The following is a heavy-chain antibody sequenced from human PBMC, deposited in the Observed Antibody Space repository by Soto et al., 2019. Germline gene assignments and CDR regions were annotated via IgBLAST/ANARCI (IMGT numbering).Heavy chain of an antibody. J-gene: IGHJ6*02. CDR2: ISSSSSTI. Sequence: GGSLRLSCAASGFTFSSYSMNWVRQAPGKGLEWVSYISSSSSTIYYADSVKGRFTISRDNAKNSLYLQMNSLRDEDTAVYYCASVPLRGYYYYGMDVWGQGTTVTVSS. CDR3: ASVPLRGYYYYGMDV. D-gene: IGHD4-17*01. V-gene: IGHV3-48*02. CDR1: GFTFSSYS.